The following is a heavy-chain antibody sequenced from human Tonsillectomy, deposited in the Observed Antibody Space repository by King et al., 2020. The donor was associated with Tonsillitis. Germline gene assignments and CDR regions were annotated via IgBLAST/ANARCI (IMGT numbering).Heavy chain of an antibody. V-gene: IGHV4-39*01. J-gene: IGHJ4*02. D-gene: IGHD3-3*01. CDR1: GGSISSSSYY. CDR2: IYYSGST. Sequence: LQLQESGPGLVRPSETLSLTCTVSGGSISSSSYYWGWIRQPPGKGLEWIGSIYYSGSTYYNPSLKSRVTISVDTSKNQVSLKLSSVTAADTAVYFCARANYYDFWSGYPYFDYWGQGTLVTVSS. CDR3: ARANYYDFWSGYPYFDY.